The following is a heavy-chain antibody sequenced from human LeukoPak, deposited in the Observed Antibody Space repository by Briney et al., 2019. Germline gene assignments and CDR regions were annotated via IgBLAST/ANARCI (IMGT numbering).Heavy chain of an antibody. CDR2: IIPIFGTA. CDR3: ARHPMVTNYFDY. V-gene: IGHV1-69*06. Sequence: SVKVSCKASGGTFSSYAISWVRQAPGQGLEWMGGIIPIFGTANYAQKFQGRVTITADKSTSTAYMELSSLRSEDTAVYYCARHPMVTNYFDYWGQGTLVTVSS. CDR1: GGTFSSYA. J-gene: IGHJ4*02. D-gene: IGHD5-18*01.